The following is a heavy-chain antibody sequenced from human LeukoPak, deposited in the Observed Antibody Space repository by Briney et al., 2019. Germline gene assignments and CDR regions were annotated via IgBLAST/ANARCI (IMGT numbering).Heavy chain of an antibody. J-gene: IGHJ4*02. CDR1: GFTFSSYA. V-gene: IGHV3-23*01. D-gene: IGHD4-17*01. CDR3: ATTYGDYVFDY. Sequence: GGSLRLSCAASGFTFSSYAMSWVRQAPGKGLEWVSAISGSGGSTYYADSVKGRFTISRDNSKNTLYLQMDSLRADDTAVYYCATTYGDYVFDYWAQGTLVTVSS. CDR2: ISGSGGST.